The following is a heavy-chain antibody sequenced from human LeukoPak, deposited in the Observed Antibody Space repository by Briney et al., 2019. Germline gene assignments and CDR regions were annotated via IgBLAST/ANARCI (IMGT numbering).Heavy chain of an antibody. V-gene: IGHV1-8*03. D-gene: IGHD3-3*01. CDR3: ATAGDFWSGCFRGFDS. CDR2: MNPNSGDT. J-gene: IGHJ5*01. Sequence: GSSVTVPCKASGYTFTNYEINWVRQATGQGLEWMGWMNPNSGDTVYAQKFQGRVIITRSTSISTAYMELSSVRSDGTAVYYCATAGDFWSGCFRGFDSWGQGTLVAVSS. CDR1: GYTFTNYE.